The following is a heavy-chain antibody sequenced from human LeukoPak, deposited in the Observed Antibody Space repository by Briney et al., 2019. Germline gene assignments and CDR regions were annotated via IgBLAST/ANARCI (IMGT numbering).Heavy chain of an antibody. D-gene: IGHD4-23*01. CDR1: GGSISSSNYY. Sequence: SETLSLTCSVSGGSISSSNYYWGWIRQPPGKGLEWIGEINHSGSTNYNPSLKSRVTISVDTSKNQFSLKLSSVTAADTAVYYCARLEVVTPPYYFDYWGQGTLVIVSS. J-gene: IGHJ4*02. CDR3: ARLEVVTPPYYFDY. CDR2: INHSGST. V-gene: IGHV4-39*07.